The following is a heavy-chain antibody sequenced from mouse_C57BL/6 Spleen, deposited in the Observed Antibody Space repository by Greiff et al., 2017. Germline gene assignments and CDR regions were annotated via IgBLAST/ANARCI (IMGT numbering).Heavy chain of an antibody. CDR3: ARYYYGSSRFAY. D-gene: IGHD1-1*01. Sequence: QVQLQQPGAELVKPGASVKLSCKASGYTFTSYWMHWVKQRPGQGLEWIGMIHPNSGSTNYNEKFKSKATLTVDKSSSTAYMQLSSLTSEDSAVYYCARYYYGSSRFAYWGQGTLVTVSA. V-gene: IGHV1-64*01. J-gene: IGHJ3*01. CDR1: GYTFTSYW. CDR2: IHPNSGST.